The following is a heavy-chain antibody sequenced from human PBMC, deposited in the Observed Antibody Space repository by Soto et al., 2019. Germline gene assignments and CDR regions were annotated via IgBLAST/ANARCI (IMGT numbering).Heavy chain of an antibody. V-gene: IGHV4-34*01. J-gene: IGHJ5*02. CDR3: ARGRSVVVVAATKPRGYWFDP. CDR2: INHSGST. D-gene: IGHD2-15*01. Sequence: SETLSLTCAVYGGSFSGYYWSWIRQPPGKGLEWIGEINHSGSTNYNPSPKSRVTISVDTSKNQFSLKLSSVTAADTAVYYCARGRSVVVVAATKPRGYWFDPWGQGTLVTVSS. CDR1: GGSFSGYY.